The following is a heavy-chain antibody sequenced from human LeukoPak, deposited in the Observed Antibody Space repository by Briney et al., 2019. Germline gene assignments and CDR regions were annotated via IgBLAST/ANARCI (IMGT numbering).Heavy chain of an antibody. V-gene: IGHV3-30*02. CDR1: GFSFRSYG. D-gene: IGHD3-3*01. CDR2: IRYDGSKD. Sequence: PGGSLRLSCVASGFSFRSYGMHWVRQAPGKGLEWVAFIRYDGSKDYYADSVKGRFTISRDSSRNTLSLQMNNLRPEDSAVYYCGKDPGSAYYGEFLEMWGQGTRVIVSS. J-gene: IGHJ3*02. CDR3: GKDPGSAYYGEFLEM.